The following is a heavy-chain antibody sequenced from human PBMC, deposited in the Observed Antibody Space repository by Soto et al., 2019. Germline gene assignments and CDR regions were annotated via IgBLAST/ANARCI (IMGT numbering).Heavy chain of an antibody. CDR1: GGTFSNYA. J-gene: IGHJ4*02. Sequence: QVQLVQSGAEVKKPGSSVKVSCKASGGTFSNYAISWVRQAPGQGLGWMGGIIPIFGTTNYAQRFQGRVTITAEESTSTAYMELSSLRSEDTAVYYCARVSSSWYKDYFDYWGQGTLVTVSS. CDR3: ARVSSSWYKDYFDY. CDR2: IIPIFGTT. V-gene: IGHV1-69*12. D-gene: IGHD6-13*01.